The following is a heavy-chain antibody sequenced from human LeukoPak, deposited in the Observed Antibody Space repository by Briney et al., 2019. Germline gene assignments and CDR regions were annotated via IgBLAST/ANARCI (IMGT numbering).Heavy chain of an antibody. Sequence: ASVKVSCKASADTLSNYAISWVRQAPGQGLEWMGGVVPKFGTATYAQKFQGRLTITADESTNTAYMKLSSLRSEDTALYYCARSSHCGADCYVGEFDPWGPGTLVTVSS. J-gene: IGHJ5*02. CDR2: VVPKFGTA. D-gene: IGHD2-21*01. V-gene: IGHV1-69*13. CDR3: ARSSHCGADCYVGEFDP. CDR1: ADTLSNYA.